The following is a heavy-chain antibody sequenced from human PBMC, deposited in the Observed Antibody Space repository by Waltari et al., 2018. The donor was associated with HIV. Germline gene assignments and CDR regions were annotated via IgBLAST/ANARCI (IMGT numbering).Heavy chain of an antibody. Sequence: QVQLVESGGGVVQTGRSLRLSCAASGFTFSTHGMHWLRQAPGKGVEWVAVLSYDGSEKYYAYSVKGRFTISRENSKNTLYLQMNNLRAEDTAVYFCARRGVLTYYYTMDVWGQGTTVTVSS. CDR3: ARRGVLTYYYTMDV. D-gene: IGHD3-10*01. V-gene: IGHV3-33*05. CDR1: GFTFSTHG. J-gene: IGHJ6*02. CDR2: LSYDGSEK.